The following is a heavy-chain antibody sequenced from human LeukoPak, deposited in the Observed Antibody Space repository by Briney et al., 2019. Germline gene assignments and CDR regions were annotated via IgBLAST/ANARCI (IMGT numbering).Heavy chain of an antibody. V-gene: IGHV3-48*01. CDR1: AFTLSNYS. J-gene: IGHJ5*02. CDR2: ISSSSRTI. D-gene: IGHD2-15*01. CDR3: AKFPPIYCSGGSCPHWFDP. Sequence: GGSLRLSCAASAFTLSNYSMAWVRQAPGKGLEWISYISSSSRTIYYADSVKGRFTISRDNAKNSLSVQMTTLRAEDTAVYYCAKFPPIYCSGGSCPHWFDPWGQGTLVTVSS.